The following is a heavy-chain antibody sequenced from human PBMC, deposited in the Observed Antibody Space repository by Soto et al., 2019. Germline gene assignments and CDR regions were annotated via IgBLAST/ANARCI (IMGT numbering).Heavy chain of an antibody. CDR3: ARDKDRQQLGGNYYYILDV. Sequence: QVQLEQSGAEVKKPGSSVKVSCKASGGTFSNSAISWVRQAPGQGLEWMGGIMPIFRTPDYAQKFQDRVTVTADESTSTAYMELSGLRSDDTAVYYCARDKDRQQLGGNYYYILDVWGQGTTVTVSS. J-gene: IGHJ6*02. V-gene: IGHV1-69*12. CDR2: IMPIFRTP. D-gene: IGHD3-3*02. CDR1: GGTFSNSA.